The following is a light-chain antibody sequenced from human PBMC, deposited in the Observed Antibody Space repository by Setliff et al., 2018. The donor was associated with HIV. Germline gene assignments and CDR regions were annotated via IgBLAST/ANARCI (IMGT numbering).Light chain of an antibody. J-gene: IGLJ1*01. V-gene: IGLV3-21*03. CDR3: QVWDSSSDHPGV. CDR2: DDS. Sequence: SYELTQPPSVSVAPGKTARITCGGNNIGSKSVHWYQQKPGRAPALVVHDDSDRPSWIPERFSGSNSGNTATLTISRVEAGDEADYYCQVWDSSSDHPGVFGTGTKVTVL. CDR1: NIGSKS.